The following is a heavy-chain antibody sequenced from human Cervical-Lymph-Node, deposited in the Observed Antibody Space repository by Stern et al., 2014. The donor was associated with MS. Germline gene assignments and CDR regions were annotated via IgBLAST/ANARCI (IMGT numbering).Heavy chain of an antibody. V-gene: IGHV1-2*06. D-gene: IGHD4-17*01. Sequence: QLVQSGAEVQKPGASMKVSCKASGYSFTGYYLHWVRQAPGQGPEWMGRIHPNSGDTNSAQNFQEPCTMTRDTSISTVYMELSRLRSDDTAVYYCARGPWVTIVYPYAFDMWGQGTMLTVSS. CDR1: GYSFTGYY. CDR2: IHPNSGDT. CDR3: ARGPWVTIVYPYAFDM. J-gene: IGHJ3*02.